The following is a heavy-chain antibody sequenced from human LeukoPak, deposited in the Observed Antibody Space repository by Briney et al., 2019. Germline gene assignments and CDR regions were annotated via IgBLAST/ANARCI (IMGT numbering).Heavy chain of an antibody. CDR3: ARDLVSRYCSGGSCAEGY. CDR1: GYTFTSYG. D-gene: IGHD2-15*01. CDR2: ISAYNGNT. J-gene: IGHJ4*02. Sequence: VASVKVSCKASGYTFTSYGISWVRQAPGQGLEWMGWISAYNGNTNYAQKLQGRVTMTTDTSTSTAYMELRSLRSDDTAVYYCARDLVSRYCSGGSCAEGYWGQGTLVTVSS. V-gene: IGHV1-18*01.